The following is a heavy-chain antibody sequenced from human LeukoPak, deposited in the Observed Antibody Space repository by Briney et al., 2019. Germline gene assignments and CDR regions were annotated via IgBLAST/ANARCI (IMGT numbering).Heavy chain of an antibody. V-gene: IGHV3-20*04. Sequence: PSETLSLTCAVSGYSISSGYYWGWIRPPPGKGLEWISGINWDGGSTGYADSVKGRFTISRDNAKKSLYLQMNSLRAEDMALYYYAGGDRNGWYFDFWGQGTLVTVSS. CDR2: INWDGGST. CDR3: AGGDRNGWYFDF. D-gene: IGHD6-19*01. J-gene: IGHJ4*02. CDR1: GYSISSGYY.